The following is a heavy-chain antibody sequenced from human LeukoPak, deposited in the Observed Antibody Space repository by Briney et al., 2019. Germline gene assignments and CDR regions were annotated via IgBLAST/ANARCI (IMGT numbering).Heavy chain of an antibody. CDR3: ARPRAIAVADYFDY. CDR1: GFTFSDYY. D-gene: IGHD6-19*01. CDR2: ISSSGSTI. Sequence: GGSLRLSCAASGFTFSDYYMSWIRQAPGKGLEWVSYISSSGSTIYYADSVKGRFTISRDNAKNSLYLQMNSLRAEDTAVYYCARPRAIAVADYFDYWGQGTLVTVSS. J-gene: IGHJ4*02. V-gene: IGHV3-11*01.